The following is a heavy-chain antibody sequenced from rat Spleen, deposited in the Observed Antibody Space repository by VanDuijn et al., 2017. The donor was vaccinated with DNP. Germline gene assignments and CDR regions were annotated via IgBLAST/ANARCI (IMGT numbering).Heavy chain of an antibody. CDR3: VRWNSGHFDY. J-gene: IGHJ2*01. Sequence: EVQLVESGGGLVQPGRSLKLSCAASGFIFSAYYMAWVRQGPAKGLGRVADIGSPAYAPYYTDSVKGRFAISRDNAKSTLYLHMNSLRSEDMATYYCVRWNSGHFDYWGQGVMVTVSS. D-gene: IGHD4-3*01. V-gene: IGHV5-22*01. CDR2: IGSPAYAP. CDR1: GFIFSAYY.